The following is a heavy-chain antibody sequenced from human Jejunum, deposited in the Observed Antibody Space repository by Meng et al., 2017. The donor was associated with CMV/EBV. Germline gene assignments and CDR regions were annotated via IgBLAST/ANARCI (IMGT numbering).Heavy chain of an antibody. CDR2: IYPGDSDT. Sequence: KGSGYTFTKYWIGWVRQMPGKGLECMGIIYPGDSDTKYSPSFQGQVTISADKSINTAYLQWSSLQASDTAMYYCARSTTVTDFDSWGRGTRVTVSS. J-gene: IGHJ4*02. CDR1: GYTFTKYW. CDR3: ARSTTVTDFDS. V-gene: IGHV5-51*01. D-gene: IGHD4-11*01.